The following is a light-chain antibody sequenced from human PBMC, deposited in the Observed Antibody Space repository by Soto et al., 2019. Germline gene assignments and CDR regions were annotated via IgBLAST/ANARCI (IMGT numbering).Light chain of an antibody. CDR3: QQYGSSPVA. J-gene: IGKJ2*01. CDR1: QSVSSSF. V-gene: IGKV3-20*01. CDR2: GAS. Sequence: EIVLTQSPGTLSLSPGERATLSCRASQSVSSSFLAWYQQKPGQAPRLPIYGASDRATGIPDRFSGSGFGTDFTLTISRLEPEDFAVYYCQQYGSSPVAFGQGTKLEIK.